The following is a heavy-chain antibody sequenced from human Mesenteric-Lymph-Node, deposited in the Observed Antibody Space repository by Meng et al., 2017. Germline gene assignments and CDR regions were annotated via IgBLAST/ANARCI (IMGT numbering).Heavy chain of an antibody. CDR3: ARVGGYSYGKEGKYYFDY. CDR2: ISSSGSTI. CDR1: GFTFSDYY. D-gene: IGHD5-18*01. V-gene: IGHV3-11*04. Sequence: GESLKISCAASGFTFSDYYMSWIRQAPGKGLECVSYISSSGSTIYYADSVKGRFTISRDNAKNSLYLQMNSLRAEDTAVYYCARVGGYSYGKEGKYYFDYWGQGTLVTVSS. J-gene: IGHJ4*02.